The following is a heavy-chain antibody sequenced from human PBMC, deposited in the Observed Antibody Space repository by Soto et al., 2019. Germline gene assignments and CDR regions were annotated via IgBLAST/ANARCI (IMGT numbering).Heavy chain of an antibody. CDR1: GFTFSSYS. V-gene: IGHV3-21*01. CDR2: ISSSSSYI. J-gene: IGHJ4*02. Sequence: EVQLVESGGGLVKPGGSLRLSCAASGFTFSSYSMNWVRQAPGKGLEWVSPISSSSSYIYYADSVKGRFTISRDNAKNXLYLQMNSLRAEDTAVYYCARDLGQQWMGYRSFDYWGQGTLVTVSS. CDR3: ARDLGQQWMGYRSFDY. D-gene: IGHD6-19*01.